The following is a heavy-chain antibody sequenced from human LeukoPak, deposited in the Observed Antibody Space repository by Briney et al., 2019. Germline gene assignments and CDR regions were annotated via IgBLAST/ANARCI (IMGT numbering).Heavy chain of an antibody. CDR3: ARVRTEWYIDL. J-gene: IGHJ2*01. V-gene: IGHV3-7*01. CDR1: GFIFNSHW. CDR2: LRQDGDEK. Sequence: GGSLRLSCAGSGFIFNSHWMTWVRQAPGMGLEWVGNLRQDGDEKFYADSVRGRFTISRDNAKNSLYLHLNSLRAEDTAIYCARVRTEWYIDLWGRGTLVTVSP. D-gene: IGHD2-8*02.